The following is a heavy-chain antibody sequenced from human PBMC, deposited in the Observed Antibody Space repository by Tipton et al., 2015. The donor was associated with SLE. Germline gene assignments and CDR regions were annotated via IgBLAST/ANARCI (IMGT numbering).Heavy chain of an antibody. CDR3: ARLDSSGYYPYAFDI. CDR1: GFTFSSYG. D-gene: IGHD3-22*01. Sequence: SLRLSCAASGFTFSSYGMHWVRQAPGKGLEWVAVIWYDGSNKYYADSVKGRFTISRDNSKNTLYLQMNSLRAEDTAVYYCARLDSSGYYPYAFDIWGQGTMVTVFS. J-gene: IGHJ3*02. V-gene: IGHV3-33*01. CDR2: IWYDGSNK.